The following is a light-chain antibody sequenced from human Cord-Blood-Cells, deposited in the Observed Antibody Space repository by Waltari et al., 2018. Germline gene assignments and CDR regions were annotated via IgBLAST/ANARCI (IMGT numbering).Light chain of an antibody. CDR1: SSDAGGYNY. J-gene: IGLJ2*01. V-gene: IGLV2-11*02. CDR2: DVS. CDR3: CSYAGSYTLV. Sequence: QSLLTQPRSVSGSPGRSVTISCLATSSDAGGYNYVAWYQQHPGKAPKLMFYDVSKRPSGVPDRFSGSKSGNTASLTISGLQAEDEADYYCCSYAGSYTLVFGGGTKLTVL.